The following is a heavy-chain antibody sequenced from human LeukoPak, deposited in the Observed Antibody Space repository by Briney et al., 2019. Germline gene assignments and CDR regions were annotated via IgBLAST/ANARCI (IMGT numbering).Heavy chain of an antibody. D-gene: IGHD2-15*01. CDR2: IYYSGTT. CDR3: ARASPATVSFDI. J-gene: IGHJ3*02. V-gene: IGHV4-30-4*08. CDR1: GGSISSGDYY. Sequence: PSETLSLTCTVSGGSISSGDYYWSWIRQPPGKGLEWIGYIYYSGTTYYNPSLRSRTSISPDTSKNHFSLRLTSVTAADMAVYYCARASPATVSFDIWGQGTLVTVSS.